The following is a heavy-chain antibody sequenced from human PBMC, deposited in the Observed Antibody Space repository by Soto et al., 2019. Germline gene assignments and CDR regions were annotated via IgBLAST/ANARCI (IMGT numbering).Heavy chain of an antibody. Sequence: EAQMLESGGGSVQPGGSLRLSCAASGFTFSTYAVAWVRQSPGKGLEWVSSISASGGDTWYADSVKGRFTISRDNSKTTLYLQMNSLRVEDTAVYYCARRPTATASWGQGTLVTVSS. CDR2: ISASGGDT. J-gene: IGHJ5*02. D-gene: IGHD1-1*01. CDR3: ARRPTATAS. CDR1: GFTFSTYA. V-gene: IGHV3-23*01.